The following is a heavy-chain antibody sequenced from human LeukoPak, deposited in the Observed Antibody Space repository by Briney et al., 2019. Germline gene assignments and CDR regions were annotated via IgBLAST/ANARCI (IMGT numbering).Heavy chain of an antibody. D-gene: IGHD3-10*01. V-gene: IGHV1-69*05. Sequence: SVKVSCKASGGTFSSYAISWVRQAPGQGLEWMGGIIPIFGTANYAQKFQGRVTITTDESTSTAYMELSSLRSEDTAVYYCARAPITMVRGVAVYYFDYWGQGTLFTVSS. J-gene: IGHJ4*02. CDR2: IIPIFGTA. CDR1: GGTFSSYA. CDR3: ARAPITMVRGVAVYYFDY.